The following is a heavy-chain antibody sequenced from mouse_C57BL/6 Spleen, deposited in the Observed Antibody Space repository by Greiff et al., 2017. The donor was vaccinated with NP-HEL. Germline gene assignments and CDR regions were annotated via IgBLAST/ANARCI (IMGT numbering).Heavy chain of an antibody. CDR3: ARDGLGAWFAY. J-gene: IGHJ3*01. CDR1: GFTFSSYA. V-gene: IGHV5-4*01. D-gene: IGHD4-1*01. CDR2: ISDGGSYT. Sequence: EVQRVESGGGLVKPGGSLKLSCAASGFTFSSYAMSWVRQTPEKRLEWVATISDGGSYTYYPDNVKGRFTISRDNATNNLYLQMSHLKSEDRAMYYCARDGLGAWFAYWGQGTLVTVSA.